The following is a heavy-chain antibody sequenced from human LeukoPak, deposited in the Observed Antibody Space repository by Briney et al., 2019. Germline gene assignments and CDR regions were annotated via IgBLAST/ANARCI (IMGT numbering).Heavy chain of an antibody. CDR2: ISSSSGTI. Sequence: GSLRLSCAASGFTFSTYAMNWVRQAPGKGLEWVSVISSSSGTIDYADSVKGRFTISRDNSKNTMYLQINGLRAEDTAVYYCARDSGRSSHWGQGTLVTVSS. J-gene: IGHJ4*02. V-gene: IGHV3-23*01. CDR1: GFTFSTYA. D-gene: IGHD3-10*01. CDR3: ARDSGRSSH.